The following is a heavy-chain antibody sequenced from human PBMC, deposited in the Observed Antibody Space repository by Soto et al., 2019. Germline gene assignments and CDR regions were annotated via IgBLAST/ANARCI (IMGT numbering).Heavy chain of an antibody. D-gene: IGHD4-17*01. Sequence: QVQLVDSGGGEVQPGRSLTLSCAASGFTFSTYGMHWVRQTPGKGLEWVAVISYDGTNKFYSDSVKGRFTISRDNFKNTLTLQMNSLRADDTAVYSCAKDLQSYGDYDYYCYGMDVWGLGPRVTVSS. CDR1: GFTFSTYG. V-gene: IGHV3-30*18. CDR2: ISYDGTNK. CDR3: AKDLQSYGDYDYYCYGMDV. J-gene: IGHJ6*02.